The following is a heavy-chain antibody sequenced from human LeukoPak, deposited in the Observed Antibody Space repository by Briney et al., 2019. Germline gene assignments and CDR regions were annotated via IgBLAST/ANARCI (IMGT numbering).Heavy chain of an antibody. Sequence: GGSLRLSCAASGFTVSSNYMSWVRQAPGKGLEWVSVIYSGGITYYADSVKGRFTISRDNSKNTLYLQMNSLRAEDTAVYYCASSSSWYRGFDYWGQGTLVTVS. V-gene: IGHV3-53*01. CDR3: ASSSSWYRGFDY. CDR1: GFTVSSNY. CDR2: IYSGGIT. J-gene: IGHJ4*02. D-gene: IGHD6-13*01.